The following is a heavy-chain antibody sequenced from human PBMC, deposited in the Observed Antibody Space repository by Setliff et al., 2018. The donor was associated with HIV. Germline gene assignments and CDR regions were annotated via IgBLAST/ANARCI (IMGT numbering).Heavy chain of an antibody. CDR1: GGTFRSQA. D-gene: IGHD3-9*01. Sequence: ASVKVSCKTSGGTFRSQAISWVRQAPGQGLEWMGIITPSGGSRRYAQKFQGRLTMTRDMSTSTVHMDLSSLRPEDTAVYYCARDVDVYDILTGYHFDYWGQGTLVTVSS. J-gene: IGHJ4*02. CDR2: ITPSGGSR. CDR3: ARDVDVYDILTGYHFDY. V-gene: IGHV1-46*01.